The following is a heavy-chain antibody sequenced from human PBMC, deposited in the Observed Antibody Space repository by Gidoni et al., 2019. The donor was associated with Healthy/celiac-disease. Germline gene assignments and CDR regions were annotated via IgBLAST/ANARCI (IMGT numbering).Heavy chain of an antibody. CDR2: ISGSGGST. CDR3: AKDTKKGIAAAGTDY. V-gene: IGHV3-23*01. D-gene: IGHD6-13*01. Sequence: EVQLLESGGGLVQPGGSLRLSCADSGFTFSSYAMSWVRQAPGKGLEWVSAISGSGGSTYYADSVKGRFTISRDNSKNTLYLQMNSLRAEDTAVYYCAKDTKKGIAAAGTDYWGQGTLVTVSS. J-gene: IGHJ4*02. CDR1: GFTFSSYA.